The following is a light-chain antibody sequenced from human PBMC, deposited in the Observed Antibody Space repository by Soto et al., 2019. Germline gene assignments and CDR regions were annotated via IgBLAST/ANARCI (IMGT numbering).Light chain of an antibody. J-gene: IGKJ2*01. V-gene: IGKV3-20*01. Sequence: EIVLTQSPGTLSLSPGERATLSCRASQSVSSSYLAWYQQKPGQAPRLLIYGASSRATGIPDRFSGSGSGTDFTLTSIRLEPEDFAVYYCQQYGSSPPYTFGQGTKPEIK. CDR3: QQYGSSPPYT. CDR2: GAS. CDR1: QSVSSSY.